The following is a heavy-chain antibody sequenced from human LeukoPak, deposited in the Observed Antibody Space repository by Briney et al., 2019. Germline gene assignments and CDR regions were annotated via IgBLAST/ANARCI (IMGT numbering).Heavy chain of an antibody. CDR3: ARDLVSAAGTSP. Sequence: SLRSSYSGAGKKFTSHCMQYVQQAPGQGLEWMGWINPNSGGTNYAQKFQGRVTMTRDTSISTAYMELSRLRSDDTAVYYCARDLVSAAGTSPWGQGTLVTVSS. CDR1: GKKFTSHC. D-gene: IGHD6-13*01. V-gene: IGHV1-2*02. CDR2: INPNSGGT. J-gene: IGHJ5*02.